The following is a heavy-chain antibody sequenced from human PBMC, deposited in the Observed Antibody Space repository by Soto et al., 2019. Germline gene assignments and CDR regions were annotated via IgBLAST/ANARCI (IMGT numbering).Heavy chain of an antibody. V-gene: IGHV1-58*02. Sequence: SVKVSCKASGFTFTSSAMQWVRQARGQRLEWIGWIVVGSGNTNYAQKFQERVTITRDMSTSTAYMELSSLRSEDTAVYYCAAARARDSNYVYYYYYMDVWGKGTTVTVSS. J-gene: IGHJ6*03. CDR2: IVVGSGNT. CDR1: GFTFTSSA. D-gene: IGHD4-4*01. CDR3: AAARARDSNYVYYYYYMDV.